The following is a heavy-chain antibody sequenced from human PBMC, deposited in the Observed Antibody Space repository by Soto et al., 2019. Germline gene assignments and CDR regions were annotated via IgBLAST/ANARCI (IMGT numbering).Heavy chain of an antibody. D-gene: IGHD5-18*01. CDR1: GYTFTSYD. J-gene: IGHJ5*02. Sequence: ASVKVSCKASGYTFTSYDINWVRQATGQGLEWMGWMNPNSGNTGYAQKFQGRVTMTRNTSISTAYMELSSLRPEDTAVYYCARGGYSYGYSGFDPWGQGTLVTAPQ. CDR3: ARGGYSYGYSGFDP. CDR2: MNPNSGNT. V-gene: IGHV1-8*01.